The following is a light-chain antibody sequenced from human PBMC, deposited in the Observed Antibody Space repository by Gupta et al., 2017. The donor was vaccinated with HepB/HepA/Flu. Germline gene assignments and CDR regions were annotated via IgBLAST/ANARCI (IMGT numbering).Light chain of an antibody. CDR2: EAS. CDR3: QHFNSYWT. CDR1: QSISSSY. V-gene: IGKV1-5*03. Sequence: DIQMTQSPSTLSASVGDRVTITCRASQSISSSYLAWVQQKPGKAPKLLIYEASSLESGVPSRFSGSGSGTQFTLTISSLQPDDFATYYCQHFNSYWTFGQGTEVEIK. J-gene: IGKJ1*01.